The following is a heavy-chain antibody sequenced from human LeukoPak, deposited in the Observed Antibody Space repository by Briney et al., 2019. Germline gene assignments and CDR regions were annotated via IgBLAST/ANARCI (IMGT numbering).Heavy chain of an antibody. D-gene: IGHD2-2*01. CDR2: INHSGTT. Sequence: SESLSLTCAVYGGSFRDYYWAWIRQPPGKGLEWIGEINHSGTTNYNPSLKSRVTISVDTSKNQFSLKLNSFTAADTAVYYCVTQQHLCQIFDYWSQGTLVTVSA. J-gene: IGHJ4*02. CDR3: VTQQHLCQIFDY. V-gene: IGHV4-34*01. CDR1: GGSFRDYY.